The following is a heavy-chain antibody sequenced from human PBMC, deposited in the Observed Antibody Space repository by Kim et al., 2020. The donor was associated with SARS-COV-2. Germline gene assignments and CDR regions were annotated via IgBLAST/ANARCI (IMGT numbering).Heavy chain of an antibody. J-gene: IGHJ6*02. D-gene: IGHD3-10*01. CDR1: GGSISSYY. Sequence: SETLSLTCTVSGGSISSYYWSWIRQPPGKGLEWIGYIYYSGSTNYNPSLKSRVTISVDTSKNQFSLKLSSVTAADTAVYYCARCPYYYGSGVGYYYGMDVWGQGTTVTVSS. V-gene: IGHV4-59*01. CDR3: ARCPYYYGSGVGYYYGMDV. CDR2: IYYSGST.